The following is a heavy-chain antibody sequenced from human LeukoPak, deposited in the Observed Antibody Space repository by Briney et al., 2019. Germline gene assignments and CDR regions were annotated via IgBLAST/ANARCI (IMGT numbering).Heavy chain of an antibody. J-gene: IGHJ4*02. CDR3: ARGVNDFWSGSEFDY. CDR1: GFTFSSYW. V-gene: IGHV3-74*01. CDR2: INSDGSST. D-gene: IGHD3-3*01. Sequence: PGGSLRLSCAASGFTFSSYWMHWVRQAPGKGLVWVSRINSDGSSTSYADSVKGRFTISRDNAKNTLYLQMNSLRAEDTAVYYCARGVNDFWSGSEFDYWGQGTLVTVSS.